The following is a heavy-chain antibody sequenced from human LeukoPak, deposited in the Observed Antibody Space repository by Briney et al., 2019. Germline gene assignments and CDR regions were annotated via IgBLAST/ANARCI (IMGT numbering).Heavy chain of an antibody. CDR3: ARGLSGTTLGTA. CDR1: GGTFSSYA. D-gene: IGHD1-7*01. CDR2: IIPILGIA. V-gene: IGHV1-69*04. J-gene: IGHJ5*02. Sequence: GASVKVSCKASGGTFSSYAISWVRQAPGQGLEWMGRIIPILGIANYAQKFQGRVTMTRDTSISTAYMELSRLRSDDTAVYYCARGLSGTTLGTAWGQGTLVTVSS.